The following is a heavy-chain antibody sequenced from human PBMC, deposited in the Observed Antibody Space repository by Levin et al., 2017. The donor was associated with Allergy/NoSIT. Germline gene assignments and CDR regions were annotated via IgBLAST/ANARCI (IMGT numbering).Heavy chain of an antibody. D-gene: IGHD3-9*01. Sequence: NTSETLSLTCAVSGGSISSGGYSWSWIRQPPGKGLEWIGYIYHSGSTYYNPSLKSRVTISVDRSKNQFSLKLSSVTAADTAVYYCARSYYDILSFDYWGQGTLVTVSS. CDR2: IYHSGST. CDR3: ARSYYDILSFDY. J-gene: IGHJ4*02. V-gene: IGHV4-30-2*01. CDR1: GGSISSGGYS.